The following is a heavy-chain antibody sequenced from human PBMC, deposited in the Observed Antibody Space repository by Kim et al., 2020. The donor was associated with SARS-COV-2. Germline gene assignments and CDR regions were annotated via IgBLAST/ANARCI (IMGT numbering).Heavy chain of an antibody. V-gene: IGHV4-59*01. Sequence: SETLSLTCTVSSGSISSNYWSWIRQPPGKGLEWIGYIYSSGSTNYNPSLRSRVTISVDTSKNQFSLKLTSVTAADTAVYYCAREVPEEYPGIAAVVIGHRGWFDPWGQGTLVTVSS. D-gene: IGHD6-13*01. CDR3: AREVPEEYPGIAAVVIGHRGWFDP. CDR1: SGSISSNY. CDR2: IYSSGST. J-gene: IGHJ5*02.